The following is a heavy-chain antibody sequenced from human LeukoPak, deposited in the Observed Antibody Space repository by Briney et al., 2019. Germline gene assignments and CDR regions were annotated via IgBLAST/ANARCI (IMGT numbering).Heavy chain of an antibody. CDR3: ARDRRDFWSGYYNLDY. CDR2: ISSSSSTI. D-gene: IGHD3-3*01. J-gene: IGHJ4*02. V-gene: IGHV3-48*01. CDR1: GGSISSDN. Sequence: GTLSLTCAVSGGSISSDNWWSWVRQAPGKGLEWVSYISSSSSTIYYADSVKGRFTISRDNAKNSLYLQMNSLRAEDTAVYYCARDRRDFWSGYYNLDYWGQGTLVTVSS.